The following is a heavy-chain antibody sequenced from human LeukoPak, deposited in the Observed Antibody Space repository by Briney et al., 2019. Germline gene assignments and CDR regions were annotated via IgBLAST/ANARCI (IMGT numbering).Heavy chain of an antibody. CDR2: IYYSGST. Sequence: SETLSLTCTVSGGSISSGGYYWSWIRQHPGKGLEWIGYIYYSGSTYYNPSLKSRVTISVDTSKNQFSLNLSSVTAADTAVYYCALNRASGSSYNRRYYFDYWGQGTLVTVSS. D-gene: IGHD3-10*01. J-gene: IGHJ4*02. CDR3: ALNRASGSSYNRRYYFDY. CDR1: GGSISSGGYY. V-gene: IGHV4-30-4*08.